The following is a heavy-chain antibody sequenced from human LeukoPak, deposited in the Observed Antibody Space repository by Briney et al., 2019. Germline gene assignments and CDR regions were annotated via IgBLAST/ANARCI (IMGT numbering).Heavy chain of an antibody. D-gene: IGHD3-22*01. CDR2: IIPILGIA. CDR3: ASWGILSGSLFYFDY. J-gene: IGHJ4*02. Sequence: ASVRVSCTASGGTFSSYAISWVRQAPGQGLEWMGRIIPILGIANYAQKFQGRVTITADKSTSTAYMELSSLRSEDTAVYYCASWGILSGSLFYFDYWGQGTLVTVSS. CDR1: GGTFSSYA. V-gene: IGHV1-69*04.